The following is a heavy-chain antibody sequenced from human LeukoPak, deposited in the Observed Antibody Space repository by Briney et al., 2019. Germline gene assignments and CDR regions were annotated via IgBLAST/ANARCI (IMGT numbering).Heavy chain of an antibody. V-gene: IGHV4-59*12. CDR1: GGSISSYY. Sequence: SETLSLTCTVTGGSISSYYWSWIRQPPGKGLEWIGYIYYSGSTNYNPSLKGRVTISVDTSKNQFSLKLSSVTAADTAVYYCAKPGSTSTYYFDYWGQGTLVTVSS. J-gene: IGHJ4*02. CDR2: IYYSGST. D-gene: IGHD1-14*01. CDR3: AKPGSTSTYYFDY.